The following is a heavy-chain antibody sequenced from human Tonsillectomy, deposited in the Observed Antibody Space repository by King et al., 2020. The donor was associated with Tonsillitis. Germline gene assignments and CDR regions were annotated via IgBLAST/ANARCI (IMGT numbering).Heavy chain of an antibody. CDR3: AKRTHGRVGGVVVTPRDYRAMDV. D-gene: IGHD3-16*01. Sequence: LQLVQSGAEVKKPGSSVKVSCKASGGTFNDNAISWVRQAPGQGLEWMGGIVPINGFPNYAQRFQDRVTITADESTRTVYMELGRLTSEDTATYYCAKRTHGRVGGVVVTPRDYRAMDVWGPGTTVTVSS. CDR2: IVPINGFP. J-gene: IGHJ6*02. CDR1: GGTFNDNA. V-gene: IGHV1-69*01.